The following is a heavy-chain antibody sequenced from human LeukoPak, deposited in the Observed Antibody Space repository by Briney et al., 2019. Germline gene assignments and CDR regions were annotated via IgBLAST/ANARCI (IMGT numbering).Heavy chain of an antibody. CDR3: AKAPRGDGYTAGDFDY. J-gene: IGHJ4*02. V-gene: IGHV3-9*01. Sequence: GRSLRLSCAASGFTLDDYPMHWVRQAPGKGLEWVSGISWNNGSIGYPHSVKGGLTLHRHNAKDSLYLQMNSLRAEDTALYYCAKAPRGDGYTAGDFDYWGQGPLVTVSS. CDR1: GFTLDDYP. D-gene: IGHD5-24*01. CDR2: ISWNNGSI.